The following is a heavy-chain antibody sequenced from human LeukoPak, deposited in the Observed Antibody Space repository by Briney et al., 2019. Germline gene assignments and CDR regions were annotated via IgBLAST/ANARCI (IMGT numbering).Heavy chain of an antibody. J-gene: IGHJ4*02. D-gene: IGHD2-2*02. Sequence: PGGSLRRSCAASGFTFSSYAMSWVRQAPGKGLEWVSAISGSGGSTYYADSVKGRFTISRDNSKNTLYLQMNSLRAEDTAVYYCAKDRGLDCSSTSCYSSGLLDYWGQGTLVTVSS. CDR1: GFTFSSYA. CDR2: ISGSGGST. V-gene: IGHV3-23*01. CDR3: AKDRGLDCSSTSCYSSGLLDY.